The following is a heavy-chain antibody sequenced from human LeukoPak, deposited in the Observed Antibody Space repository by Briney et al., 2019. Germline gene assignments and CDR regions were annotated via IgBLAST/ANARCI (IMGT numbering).Heavy chain of an antibody. J-gene: IGHJ4*02. CDR2: ISGSGGST. V-gene: IGHV3-23*01. Sequence: GGSLRLSCAASGFTFSSYAMCWVRQAPGKGLEWVSAISGSGGSTYYADSVKGRFTISRDNSKNALYLQMNSLRAEDTAVYYCAKDRRYSSSWFSYWGQGTLVTVSS. CDR1: GFTFSSYA. CDR3: AKDRRYSSSWFSY. D-gene: IGHD6-13*01.